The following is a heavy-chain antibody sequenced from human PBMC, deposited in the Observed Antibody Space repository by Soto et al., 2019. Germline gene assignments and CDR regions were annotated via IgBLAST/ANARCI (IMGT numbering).Heavy chain of an antibody. J-gene: IGHJ5*02. D-gene: IGHD2-15*01. CDR3: ARDVVVVVVAARLDP. CDR2: INAGNGNT. Sequence: ASVKVSCKASGYTFTSYAMHWVRQAPGQRLEWMGWINAGNGNTKYSQKFQGRVTITRDTSASTAYMELSSLRSEDTAVYYCARDVVVVVVAARLDPWGKGTLVTVSS. CDR1: GYTFTSYA. V-gene: IGHV1-3*01.